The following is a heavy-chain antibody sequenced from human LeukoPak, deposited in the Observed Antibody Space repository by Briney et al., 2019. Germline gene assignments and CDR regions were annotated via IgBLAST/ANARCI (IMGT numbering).Heavy chain of an antibody. CDR3: ARDMWLGNHFDY. D-gene: IGHD6-19*01. J-gene: IGHJ4*02. V-gene: IGHV3-23*01. CDR1: GFTFSSYA. Sequence: PGGSLRLSCAASGFTFSSYAMSWVRQAPGKGLEWVSAISGSGGSTYYADSVKGRFAISRDNSKNTLYLQMNSLRAEDTAVYYCARDMWLGNHFDYWGQGTLVTVSS. CDR2: ISGSGGST.